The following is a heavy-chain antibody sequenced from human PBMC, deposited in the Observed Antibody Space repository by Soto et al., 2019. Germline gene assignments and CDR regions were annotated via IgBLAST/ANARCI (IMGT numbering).Heavy chain of an antibody. CDR3: ARGSAFIGLDY. CDR2: IGIIGSYI. D-gene: IGHD1-26*01. CDR1: GFTVSSNY. Sequence: GGSLRLSCAASGFTVSSNYMSWVRQAPGKGLEWVSSIGIIGSYIYDTDSVKGRFTISRDNTKDSLYLQMNSLRAEDTAIYYCARGSAFIGLDYWGQGTPVTVSS. J-gene: IGHJ4*02. V-gene: IGHV3-21*01.